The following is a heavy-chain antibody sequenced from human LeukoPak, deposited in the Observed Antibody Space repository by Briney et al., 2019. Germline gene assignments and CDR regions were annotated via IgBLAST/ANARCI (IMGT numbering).Heavy chain of an antibody. CDR2: IKQDGSEK. Sequence: GGSLRLSCAASGFTFSSYWMSWVRQAPGKGLEWVANIKQDGSEKYYVDSVKGRFTISRDNAKNSVYLQMNSLRAEDTAVYYCASRPHRNGAEHLQHWGQGTLVTVSS. CDR3: ASRPHRNGAEHLQH. CDR1: GFTFSSYW. J-gene: IGHJ1*01. V-gene: IGHV3-7*01.